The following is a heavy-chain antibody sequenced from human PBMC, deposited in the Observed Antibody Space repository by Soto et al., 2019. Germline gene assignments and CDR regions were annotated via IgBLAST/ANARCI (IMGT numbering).Heavy chain of an antibody. J-gene: IGHJ4*02. CDR1: GGTFGSHG. CDR2: FIAMLGTP. V-gene: IGHV1-69*13. Sequence: ASVKVSCKASGGTFGSHGIAWVRQAPGQGLEWMGGFIAMLGTPTYAKKVQGRATITADESLTSSYLELRSLRSEDTAVYFCARGAMANFDYWGQGTVVTVSS. CDR3: ARGAMANFDY. D-gene: IGHD5-18*01.